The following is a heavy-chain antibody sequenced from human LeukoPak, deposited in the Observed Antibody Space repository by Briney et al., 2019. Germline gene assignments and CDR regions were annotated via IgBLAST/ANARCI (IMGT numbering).Heavy chain of an antibody. Sequence: PGGSLRLSCAASGFTFSSYAMSWVRQAPGKGLEWVSAISGSGGSTYYADSVKGRFTISRDNSKNTLYLQMNSLRSDDTAVYYCASSKYQLHYMDVWGKGTTVTVSS. CDR1: GFTFSSYA. D-gene: IGHD2-2*01. J-gene: IGHJ6*03. V-gene: IGHV3-23*01. CDR3: ASSKYQLHYMDV. CDR2: ISGSGGST.